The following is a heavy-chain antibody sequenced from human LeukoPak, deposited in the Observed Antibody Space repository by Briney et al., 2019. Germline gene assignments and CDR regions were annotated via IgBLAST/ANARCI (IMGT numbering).Heavy chain of an antibody. D-gene: IGHD2-15*01. V-gene: IGHV1-8*03. CDR3: ARLVVVAAISDAFDI. J-gene: IGHJ3*02. CDR2: MNPNSGNT. Sequence: ASVKVSCKASGYTFTSYDINWVRRATGQGLEWMGWMNPNSGNTGYAQKFQGRVTITRNTSISTAYMELSSLRSDDTAVYYCARLVVVAAISDAFDIWGQGTMVTVSS. CDR1: GYTFTSYD.